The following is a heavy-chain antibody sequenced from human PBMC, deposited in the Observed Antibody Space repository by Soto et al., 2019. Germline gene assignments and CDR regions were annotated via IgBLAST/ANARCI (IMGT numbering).Heavy chain of an antibody. Sequence: QVQLVESGGGVVQPGRSLRLSCAASGFTFSSYAMHWVRQAPGKGLEWVAVISYDGSNKYYADSVKGRFTISRDNSKNTLYLQMNSLRAEDTAVYYCARGEPEEQLGEGGIDYWGQGTLVTVSS. CDR1: GFTFSSYA. D-gene: IGHD6-13*01. CDR2: ISYDGSNK. CDR3: ARGEPEEQLGEGGIDY. J-gene: IGHJ4*02. V-gene: IGHV3-30-3*01.